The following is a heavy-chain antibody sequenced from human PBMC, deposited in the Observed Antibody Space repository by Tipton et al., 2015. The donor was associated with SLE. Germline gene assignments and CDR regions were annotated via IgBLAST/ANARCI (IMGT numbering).Heavy chain of an antibody. CDR1: GGSISSHY. Sequence: TLSLTCTVSGGSISSHYWSWIRQPPGKGLEWIGYIYYSGNTNYNPSLKSQVTISVDMSKNQFSLKLSSVTAADTAVYYCARDGGLEYSSSTYFDYWGQGTLVTVSS. V-gene: IGHV4-59*11. J-gene: IGHJ4*02. CDR3: ARDGGLEYSSSTYFDY. CDR2: IYYSGNT. D-gene: IGHD6-6*01.